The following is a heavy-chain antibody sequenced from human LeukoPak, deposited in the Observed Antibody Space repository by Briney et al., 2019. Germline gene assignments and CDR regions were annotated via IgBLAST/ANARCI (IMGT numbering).Heavy chain of an antibody. CDR2: ITGSGSNT. CDR1: GFTFNTYP. V-gene: IGHV3-23*01. J-gene: IGHJ4*02. Sequence: GGSLRLPCAASGFTFNTYPMSWVRQAPGKGLEWVSAITGSGSNTYYADSVKGRFTISGDNSKNTLYLLMNSLRGEDTAVYYCVREGLRPYFDYWGQGTLVTVSS. CDR3: VREGLRPYFDY.